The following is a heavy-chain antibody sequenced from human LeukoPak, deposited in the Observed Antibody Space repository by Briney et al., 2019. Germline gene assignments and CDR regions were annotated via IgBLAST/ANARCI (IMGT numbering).Heavy chain of an antibody. J-gene: IGHJ6*02. Sequence: GESLKISCKGSGYIFTNYWIGWVRQMPGKGLEWMGIIYPSDSDTRYSPSFQGQVTISADMSISTAYLQWGSLKASDTAMYYCARHRHSGISGYYGMDVWGQGTTVTVSS. CDR3: ARHRHSGISGYYGMDV. D-gene: IGHD1-26*01. CDR2: IYPSDSDT. V-gene: IGHV5-51*01. CDR1: GYIFTNYW.